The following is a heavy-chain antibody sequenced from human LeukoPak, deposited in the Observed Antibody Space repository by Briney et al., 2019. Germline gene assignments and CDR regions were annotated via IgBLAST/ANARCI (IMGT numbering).Heavy chain of an antibody. CDR1: DFTFDFYW. Sequence: GGSLRLSCVASDFTFDFYWMTWVRQAPGKGLEWVSYISSSSSTIYYADSVKGRFTISRDNAKNSLYLQMNSLRAEDTAVYYCAKLELLWFGELSDWGQGTLVTVSS. CDR2: ISSSSSTI. CDR3: AKLELLWFGELSD. V-gene: IGHV3-48*01. D-gene: IGHD3-10*01. J-gene: IGHJ4*02.